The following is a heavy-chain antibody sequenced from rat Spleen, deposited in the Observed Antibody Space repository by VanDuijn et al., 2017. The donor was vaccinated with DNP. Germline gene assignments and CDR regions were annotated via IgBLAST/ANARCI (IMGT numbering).Heavy chain of an antibody. D-gene: IGHD1-2*01. CDR3: TTSTITIADLYAMDA. CDR1: GLTFRDYY. CDR2: ISHDSGSS. J-gene: IGHJ4*01. V-gene: IGHV5-20*01. Sequence: EVQLVESGGGLVQPGRSLKLSCAASGLTFRDYYMAWVRQAPTKGLEWVAYISHDSGSSKYRDSVRGRFTISRDNARNSLYLQMDSLRSEDTATYYCTTSTITIADLYAMDAWGQGTSVTVSS.